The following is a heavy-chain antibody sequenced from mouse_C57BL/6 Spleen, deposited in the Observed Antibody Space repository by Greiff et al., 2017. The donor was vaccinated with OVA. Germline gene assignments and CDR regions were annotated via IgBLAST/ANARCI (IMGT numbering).Heavy chain of an antibody. V-gene: IGHV1-81*01. CDR3: ARLGDYEWYFDV. D-gene: IGHD2-4*01. CDR2: IYTRSGNT. Sequence: VQLQQSGAELARPGASVKLSCNASGYTFTSYGISWVKQRTGQGLEWIGEIYTRSGNTYYNEKFKGKATLTAYKSSSTAYMERRRLTSEDSAVYFCARLGDYEWYFDVWGKGTTVTVSS. CDR1: GYTFTSYG. J-gene: IGHJ1*03.